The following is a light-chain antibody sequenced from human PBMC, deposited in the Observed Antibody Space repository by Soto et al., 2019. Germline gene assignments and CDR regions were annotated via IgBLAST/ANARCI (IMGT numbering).Light chain of an antibody. Sequence: AIRLTQSPSSLSATAGDRVTITCRASQSISIYFAWCQQRPGKAPELLIYDASTLQHGDPSRFSGSGFGTEFTLTLSRLQSEDFATYYCQQYFLYPLTFGGGTRVELK. J-gene: IGKJ4*01. CDR2: DAS. CDR3: QQYFLYPLT. CDR1: QSISIY. V-gene: IGKV1-8*01.